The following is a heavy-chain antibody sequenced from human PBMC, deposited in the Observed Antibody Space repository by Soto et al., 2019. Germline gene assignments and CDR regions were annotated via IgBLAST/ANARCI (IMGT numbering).Heavy chain of an antibody. CDR1: VGTFSSYT. J-gene: IGHJ4*02. Sequence: QVQLVQSGAEVKKPGSSVKVSCKASVGTFSSYTISWVRQAPGQVREWMGSIIPILGIANYVQKFQGRVTITADKSTSTAYMELSSQRSADTAVYYCAKATGSYGGTGIDYWGQGTMVTVSS. V-gene: IGHV1-69*02. CDR2: IIPILGIA. CDR3: AKATGSYGGTGIDY. D-gene: IGHD4-17*01.